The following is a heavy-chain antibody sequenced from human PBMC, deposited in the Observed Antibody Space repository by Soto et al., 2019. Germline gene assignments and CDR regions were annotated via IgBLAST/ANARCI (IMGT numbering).Heavy chain of an antibody. CDR3: ASQDIVVVPAAINWFDP. V-gene: IGHV4-4*02. D-gene: IGHD2-2*02. CDR1: GGSISSSNW. CDR2: IYHSGST. Sequence: PSETLSLTCAVSGGSISSSNWWSWGRQPPGKGLEWIGEIYHSGSTNYNPSLKSRVTISVDKSKNQFSLKLSSVTAADTAVYYCASQDIVVVPAAINWFDPWGQGTLVTVSS. J-gene: IGHJ5*02.